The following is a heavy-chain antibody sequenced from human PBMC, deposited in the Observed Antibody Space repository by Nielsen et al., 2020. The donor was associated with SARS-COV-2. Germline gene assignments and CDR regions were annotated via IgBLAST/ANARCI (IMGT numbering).Heavy chain of an antibody. J-gene: IGHJ4*02. CDR1: GFTFSSYW. CDR2: IKQDGSEK. Sequence: GGSLRLSCAASGFTFSSYWMSWVRQAPGKGLEWVANIKQDGSEKYYVDSVKGRFTISRDNAKNSLYLQMNSLRAEDTAVYYCARTVGTVITYYFDYWGQRTLVTVSS. V-gene: IGHV3-7*01. D-gene: IGHD4-17*01. CDR3: ARTVGTVITYYFDY.